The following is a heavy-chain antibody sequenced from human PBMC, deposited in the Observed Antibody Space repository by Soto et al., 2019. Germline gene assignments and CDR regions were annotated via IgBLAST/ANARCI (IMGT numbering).Heavy chain of an antibody. D-gene: IGHD5-18*01. CDR1: GYAFTSYA. J-gene: IGHJ6*02. Sequence: ASVKVSCKASGYAFTSYAMHWVRQAPGQRLEWMGWINAGNGNTKYSQKFQGRVTITRDTSASTAYMELSSLRSEDTAVYYCAREEVDTAMVRYYYYGMDVWGQGTTVTVSS. CDR3: AREEVDTAMVRYYYYGMDV. CDR2: INAGNGNT. V-gene: IGHV1-3*01.